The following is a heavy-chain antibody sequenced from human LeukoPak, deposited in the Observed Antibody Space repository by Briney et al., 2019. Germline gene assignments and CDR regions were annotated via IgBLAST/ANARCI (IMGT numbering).Heavy chain of an antibody. J-gene: IGHJ4*02. CDR3: ARDYGGSSPFDY. CDR2: ISSSGSTI. D-gene: IGHD4-23*01. CDR1: GFTFSSYE. V-gene: IGHV3-48*03. Sequence: GGSLRLSCAASGFTFSSYEMHWVRQAPGKGLEWVSYISSSGSTIYYADSVKGRFTISRDNAKDSLYLQMNSLRAEDTAVYYCARDYGGSSPFDYWGQGTLVTVSS.